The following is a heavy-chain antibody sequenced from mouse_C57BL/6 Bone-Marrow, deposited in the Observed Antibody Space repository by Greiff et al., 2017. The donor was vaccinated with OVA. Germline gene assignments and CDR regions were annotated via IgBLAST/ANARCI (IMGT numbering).Heavy chain of an antibody. CDR1: GFTFSDYG. CDR3: ARGYYAMDY. V-gene: IGHV5-17*01. J-gene: IGHJ4*01. Sequence: EVQLVESGGGLVKTGGSLKLSCAASGFTFSDYGMHWVRQAPEKGLEWVAYISSGSSTIYYADTVKGRFTISRDNAKNTLFLQMTSLRSEDTAMYYCARGYYAMDYWGQGTSVTVSS. CDR2: ISSGSSTI.